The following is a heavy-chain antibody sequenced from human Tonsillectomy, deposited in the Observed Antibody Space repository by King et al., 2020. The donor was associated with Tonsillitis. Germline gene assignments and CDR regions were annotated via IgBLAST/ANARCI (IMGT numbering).Heavy chain of an antibody. D-gene: IGHD5-18*01. CDR3: ARLDTAMIRWEEYFDL. V-gene: IGHV4-59*01. Sequence: QLQESGPGLVKPSETLSLTCTVSGGSISTYYWSWIRQPPGKGLEWIGYIYNSGSTSYNPSLKSRVTISVDTPKNQFSLKLSSVTAADTAVYYCARLDTAMIRWEEYFDLWGRGTLVTVSS. J-gene: IGHJ2*01. CDR2: IYNSGST. CDR1: GGSISTYY.